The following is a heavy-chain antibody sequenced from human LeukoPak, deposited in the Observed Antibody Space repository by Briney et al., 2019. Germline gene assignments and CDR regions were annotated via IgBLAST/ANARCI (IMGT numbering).Heavy chain of an antibody. Sequence: PSETLSLTCTVSGGSISSGSYYWSWIRQPAGKGLEWIGRIYTSGSTNYNPSLKSRVTISLDTSKNQFSLKLSSVTAADTAVYYCARGGDIVATGFDPWGQGTLVTVSS. D-gene: IGHD5-12*01. V-gene: IGHV4-61*02. CDR1: GGSISSGSYY. CDR2: IYTSGST. J-gene: IGHJ5*02. CDR3: ARGGDIVATGFDP.